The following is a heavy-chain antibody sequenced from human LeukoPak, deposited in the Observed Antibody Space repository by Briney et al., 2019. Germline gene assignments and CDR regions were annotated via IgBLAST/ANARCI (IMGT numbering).Heavy chain of an antibody. CDR3: AREEVGLSGSGSYHDAFDI. CDR2: INQDGSAQ. V-gene: IGHV3-7*01. Sequence: GGSLRLSCAASGFTFSHYYMTWVRQAPGKGLEWVANINQDGSAQYYVDSVKGRFTISRDNAKNSLYLQMNSLRAEDTAVYYCAREEVGLSGSGSYHDAFDIWGQGTMVTVSS. J-gene: IGHJ3*02. D-gene: IGHD3-10*01. CDR1: GFTFSHYY.